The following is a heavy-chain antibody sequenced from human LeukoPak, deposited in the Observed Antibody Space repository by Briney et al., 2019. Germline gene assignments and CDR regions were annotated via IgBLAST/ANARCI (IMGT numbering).Heavy chain of an antibody. J-gene: IGHJ4*02. CDR1: GGSFSGYY. D-gene: IGHD1-1*01. CDR3: ARNSKRGTAHFDY. V-gene: IGHV4-34*01. CDR2: INHSGST. Sequence: SETLSLTCAVYGGSFSGYYWSWIRQPPGKGLEWIGEINHSGSTNYNPSLKSRVTISVDTSKNQFSLKLSSVTAADTAVYYCARNSKRGTAHFDYWGQGTLVTVSS.